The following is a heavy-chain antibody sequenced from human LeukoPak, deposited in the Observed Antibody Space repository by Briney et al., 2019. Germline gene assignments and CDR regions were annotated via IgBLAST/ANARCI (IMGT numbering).Heavy chain of an antibody. D-gene: IGHD3-10*01. Sequence: GGSLRLSCAASGFTFSNYVMSWVRQAPGKGLEWVSAISGGGGSTYYADSVKGRFTISRDNSKNTLHLQMNSLRAEDTAVYYCARENNFGSGMDVWGQGTTVTVSS. CDR3: ARENNFGSGMDV. CDR1: GFTFSNYV. J-gene: IGHJ6*02. CDR2: ISGGGGST. V-gene: IGHV3-23*01.